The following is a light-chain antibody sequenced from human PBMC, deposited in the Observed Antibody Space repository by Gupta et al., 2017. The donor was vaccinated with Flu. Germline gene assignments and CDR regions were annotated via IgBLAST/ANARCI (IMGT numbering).Light chain of an antibody. J-gene: IGLJ2*01. CDR2: EAR. CDR3: SSYGGTNTLI. Sequence: QSALTPPASGSGSPGQSITISCTGTSSDVGSYNFVSWYQQHPGKAPQVIIYEARHRSSGVSERFSGANSGKTAFLTISGLPTDDEAYYYCSSYGGTNTLIFGGGTKLTVL. V-gene: IGLV2-14*01. CDR1: SSDVGSYNF.